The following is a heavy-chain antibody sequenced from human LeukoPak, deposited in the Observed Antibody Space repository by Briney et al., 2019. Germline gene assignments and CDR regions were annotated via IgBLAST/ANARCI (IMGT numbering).Heavy chain of an antibody. D-gene: IGHD3-3*01. J-gene: IGHJ4*02. CDR2: INPSGGST. CDR3: ARDHVITIFGVVNSFDY. V-gene: IGHV1-46*03. CDR1: GYTFTSYY. Sequence: ASVKVSCKASGYTFTSYYMHWVRQAPGQGLEWMGIINPSGGSTSYAQKFQGRVTMTRDTSTSTVYTELSSLRSEDTAVYYCARDHVITIFGVVNSFDYWGQGTLVTVSS.